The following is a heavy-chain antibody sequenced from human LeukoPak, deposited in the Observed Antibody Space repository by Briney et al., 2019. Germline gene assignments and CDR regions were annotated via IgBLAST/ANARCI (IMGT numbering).Heavy chain of an antibody. CDR1: GGTFSSYA. CDR3: ARGPDNYYDSSNNWFDP. V-gene: IGHV1-69*13. D-gene: IGHD3-22*01. CDR2: IIPIFGTA. Sequence: GASVKVSCKASGGTFSSYAISWVRQALGQGLEWMGGIIPIFGTANYAQKFQGRVTITADESTSTAYMELSSLRSEDTAVYYCARGPDNYYDSSNNWFDPWGQGTLVTVSS. J-gene: IGHJ5*02.